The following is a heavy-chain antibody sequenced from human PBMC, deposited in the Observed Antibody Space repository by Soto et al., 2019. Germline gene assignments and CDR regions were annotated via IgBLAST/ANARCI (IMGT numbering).Heavy chain of an antibody. D-gene: IGHD6-13*01. Sequence: EVQLLESGGGLVQPGGSLRLSCAASGFTFSNYAMNWVRQAPGKGLEWVSVISGSGDSTYYADSVKGRFTISRDNSKNTLYLQMNSLRAEDTAVYDCAKRGSSSYFDYWGQGTLVTVSS. J-gene: IGHJ4*02. V-gene: IGHV3-23*01. CDR1: GFTFSNYA. CDR2: ISGSGDST. CDR3: AKRGSSSYFDY.